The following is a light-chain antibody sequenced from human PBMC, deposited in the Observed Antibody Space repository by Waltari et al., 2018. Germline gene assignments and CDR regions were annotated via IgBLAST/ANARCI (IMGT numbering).Light chain of an antibody. CDR3: QQRSNWPPSIT. CDR1: QSFNNY. V-gene: IGKV3-11*01. CDR2: GVS. Sequence: EIVLTQSPATLSLSPGERATLSCRASQSFNNYLAWYQHKPGQTPRLLIYGVSNRATGIPARFSGSGSGTDFTLTISSLEPEDFAVYYCQQRSNWPPSITFGQGTRLEIK. J-gene: IGKJ5*01.